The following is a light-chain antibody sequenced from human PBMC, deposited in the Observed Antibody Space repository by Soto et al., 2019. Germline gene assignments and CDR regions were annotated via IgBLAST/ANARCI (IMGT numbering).Light chain of an antibody. CDR3: QQRSNWPAVT. CDR1: QSVSSY. J-gene: IGKJ3*01. Sequence: EIVLTQSPATLSLSPGERATLSCRASQSVSSYLAWYQQRPGQAPRLLNYDASSRATGIPARFSGSGSGTDFTLTISSLEPEDFAVYYCQQRSNWPAVTFGPGTQVDIK. V-gene: IGKV3-11*01. CDR2: DAS.